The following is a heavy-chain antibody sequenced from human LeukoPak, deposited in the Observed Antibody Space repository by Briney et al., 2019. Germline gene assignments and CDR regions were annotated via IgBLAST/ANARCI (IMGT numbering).Heavy chain of an antibody. V-gene: IGHV4-31*03. D-gene: IGHD1-26*01. CDR1: GGSISSGGFY. Sequence: SQTLSLTCTVFGGSISSGGFYWSWIRQHPGKGLEWIGYVYYTGYTYYNPSLKSRVTISVDLSKNQFSLRLTSVTAADTAVYYCAREGDKRASAAYWGQGTLVTVSS. J-gene: IGHJ4*02. CDR3: AREGDKRASAAY. CDR2: VYYTGYT.